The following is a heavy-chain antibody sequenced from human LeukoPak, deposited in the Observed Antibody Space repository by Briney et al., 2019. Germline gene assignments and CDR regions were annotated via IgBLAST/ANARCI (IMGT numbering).Heavy chain of an antibody. V-gene: IGHV1-69*13. CDR1: GGTFSSYA. D-gene: IGHD4-11*01. J-gene: IGHJ6*03. CDR2: IIPIFGTA. CDR3: AGSPYSNHEYYYYYYMDV. Sequence: SVKVSCKASGGTFSSYAISWVRQAPGQGLEWMGGIIPIFGTANYAQKFQGRVTITADESTSTAYMELSSLRSEDTAVYYCAGSPYSNHEYYYYYYMDVWGKGTTVTVSS.